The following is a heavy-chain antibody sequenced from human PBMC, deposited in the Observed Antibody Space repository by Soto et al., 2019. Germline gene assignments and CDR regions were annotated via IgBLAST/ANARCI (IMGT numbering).Heavy chain of an antibody. V-gene: IGHV1-69*12. J-gene: IGHJ4*02. Sequence: QVQLVQSGAEVKKPGSSVKVSCKPSGGTFSTYIFNWVRQAPGQGLEWMGGFIPIFGTANYAQKFQGRVTITAVESTSTAYMELSSLRSEDTAVYYCATTSGTPYYFDSWGQGALVTVSS. D-gene: IGHD5-12*01. CDR1: GGTFSTYI. CDR3: ATTSGTPYYFDS. CDR2: FIPIFGTA.